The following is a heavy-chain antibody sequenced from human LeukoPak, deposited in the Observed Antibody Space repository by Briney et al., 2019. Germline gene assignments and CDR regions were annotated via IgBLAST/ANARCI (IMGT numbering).Heavy chain of an antibody. CDR1: GFTFSTFP. CDR2: ISRNGDTT. V-gene: IGHV3-64D*06. CDR3: VQALTDDAFDI. Sequence: GGSLRLSCSASGFTFSTFPMHLVRQAPGKRLEYFSAISRNGDTTYYADSVKNRFTISRDNSKNTLYLQMRSLRPEDTAVYYCVQALTDDAFDICGQGTMVTVSS. J-gene: IGHJ3*02.